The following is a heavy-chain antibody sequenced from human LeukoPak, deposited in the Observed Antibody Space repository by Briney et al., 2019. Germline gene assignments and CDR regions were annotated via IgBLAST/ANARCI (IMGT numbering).Heavy chain of an antibody. CDR2: LSASGTAT. CDR3: ARYLNSASWYFDL. Sequence: GGSPRLSCAPSGFTFSSYAMTWVRQAPGKGLEWVSALSASGTATYYADSVQGRFSISRDNSKNTLFLQMNSLSAEDTAIYYCARYLNSASWYFDLWGRGTLVTVSS. CDR1: GFTFSSYA. J-gene: IGHJ2*01. V-gene: IGHV3-23*01. D-gene: IGHD1-7*01.